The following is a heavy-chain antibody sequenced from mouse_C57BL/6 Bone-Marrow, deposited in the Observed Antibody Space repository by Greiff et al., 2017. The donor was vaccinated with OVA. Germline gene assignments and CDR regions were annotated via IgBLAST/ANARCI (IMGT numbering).Heavy chain of an antibody. CDR3: ARDLRDYYGRGGFAY. Sequence: EVQLVESGPGLVKPSQSLSLTCSVTGYSITSGYYWNWIRQFPGNKLEWMGYISYDGSNNYNPSLKNRISITRDTSKNQFFLKLNSVTTEDTATYYCARDLRDYYGRGGFAYWGQGTLVTVSA. CDR2: ISYDGSN. J-gene: IGHJ3*01. CDR1: GYSITSGYY. D-gene: IGHD1-1*01. V-gene: IGHV3-6*01.